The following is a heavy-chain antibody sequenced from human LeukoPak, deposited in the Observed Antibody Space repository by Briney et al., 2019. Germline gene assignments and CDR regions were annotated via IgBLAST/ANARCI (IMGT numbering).Heavy chain of an antibody. Sequence: GGSLRLSCAASGFSFSDYNMNWVRQAPGKALEWVSSITTTGTYIFYGDSVKGRFTISRDNAKNSLYLQMNGLRAEDTAVYYCAKSKWELLGDYWGQGTLVTVSS. CDR2: ITTTGTYI. V-gene: IGHV3-21*01. CDR1: GFSFSDYN. CDR3: AKSKWELLGDY. D-gene: IGHD1-26*01. J-gene: IGHJ4*02.